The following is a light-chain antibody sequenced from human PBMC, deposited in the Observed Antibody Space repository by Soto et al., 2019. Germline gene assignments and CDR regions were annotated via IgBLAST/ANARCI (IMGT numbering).Light chain of an antibody. CDR3: CSYAGSSTPNV. CDR2: YSN. CDR1: NSNSASNT. J-gene: IGLJ1*01. V-gene: IGLV1-44*01. Sequence: QSVLTQPPSASETPGQTVSMSCSGSNSNSASNTVNWHPHLPGAPPKLLLYYSNQRPSGVPDRFSGSKSGTSASLAISGLQAEDEADYYCCSYAGSSTPNVFGTRTKVTVL.